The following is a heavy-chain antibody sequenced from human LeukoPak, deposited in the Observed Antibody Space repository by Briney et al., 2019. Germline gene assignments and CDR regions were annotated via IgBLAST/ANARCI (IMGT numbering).Heavy chain of an antibody. CDR2: ISGSGGST. CDR3: AKDDCSGGSCYLEYYFDY. D-gene: IGHD2-15*01. Sequence: GGSLRLSCAASGFTFSGYAMSWVRQAPGKGLEWVSAISGSGGSTYYADSVKGRFTISRDNSKNTLYLQMNSLRAEDTAVYYCAKDDCSGGSCYLEYYFDYWGQGTLVTVSS. V-gene: IGHV3-23*01. J-gene: IGHJ4*02. CDR1: GFTFSGYA.